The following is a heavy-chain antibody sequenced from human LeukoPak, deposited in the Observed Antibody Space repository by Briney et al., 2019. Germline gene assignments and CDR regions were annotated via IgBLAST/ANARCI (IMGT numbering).Heavy chain of an antibody. CDR3: AKDQHDSSPLGYYYYYYGMDV. V-gene: IGHV3-30*18. Sequence: PGGPLRLSCAASGFTFSSYGMHWVRQAPGKGLEWVAVISYDGSNKYYADSVKGRFTISRDNSKNTLYLQMNSLRAEDTAVYYCAKDQHDSSPLGYYYYYYGMDVWGQGTTVTVSS. CDR1: GFTFSSYG. D-gene: IGHD3-22*01. CDR2: ISYDGSNK. J-gene: IGHJ6*02.